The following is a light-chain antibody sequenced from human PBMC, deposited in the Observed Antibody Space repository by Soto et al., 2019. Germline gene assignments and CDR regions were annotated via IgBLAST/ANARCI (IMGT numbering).Light chain of an antibody. CDR3: QQYGNSPIT. J-gene: IGKJ5*01. Sequence: EIVLSLSLGTLSLYQGERATLSCRASQSVSSAYLAWYQQKLGQAPRLLIHGASIRATGIPDRFSGSGPGTDFTLTISSLEPEDCAVYYCQQYGNSPITFGQGTRLEIK. CDR1: QSVSSAY. CDR2: GAS. V-gene: IGKV3-20*01.